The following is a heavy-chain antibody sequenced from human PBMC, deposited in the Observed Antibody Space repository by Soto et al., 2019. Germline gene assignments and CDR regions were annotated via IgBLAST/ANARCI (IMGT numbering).Heavy chain of an antibody. V-gene: IGHV4-59*01. CDR2: ISSTGTT. D-gene: IGHD6-25*01. CDR3: ARHKDAGSDRGGMDV. J-gene: IGHJ6*02. Sequence: PSETLSLTCSVSGGSISSSQWTWIRQTPRKGLEWIGYISSTGTTNYNPSLTSRVTISADTSKNQFSLTLTSVTAADTAVYYCARHKDAGSDRGGMDVWGQGTTVTVSS. CDR1: GGSISSSQ.